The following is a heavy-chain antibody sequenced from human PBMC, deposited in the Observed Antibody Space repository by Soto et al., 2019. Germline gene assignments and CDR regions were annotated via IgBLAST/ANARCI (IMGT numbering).Heavy chain of an antibody. J-gene: IGHJ6*02. Sequence: QVQLVQSGAEVKKPGSSVKVSCKASGGTFSSYAISWVRQAPGQGLEWMGGIIPIFGTANYAQKFQGRVTITADESTSTAYMELSSLRSEDTAVYYCARNGNYYYGSGEIYHYYGMDVWGQGTTVTVSS. CDR1: GGTFSSYA. CDR3: ARNGNYYYGSGEIYHYYGMDV. CDR2: IIPIFGTA. D-gene: IGHD3-10*01. V-gene: IGHV1-69*01.